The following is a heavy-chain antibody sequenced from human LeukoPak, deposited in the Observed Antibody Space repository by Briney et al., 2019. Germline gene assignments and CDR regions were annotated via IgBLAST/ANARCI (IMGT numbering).Heavy chain of an antibody. CDR3: ARWASPLLGFDY. V-gene: IGHV3-74*01. J-gene: IGHJ4*02. Sequence: PGRSLRLSCAASGFTFSSYWMHWVRQAPGKGLVWVSRINSDGSSTSYADSVKGRFTISRDNAKNTLYLQMNSLRAEDTAVYYCARWASPLLGFDYWGQGTLVTVSS. CDR1: GFTFSSYW. CDR2: INSDGSST. D-gene: IGHD2/OR15-2a*01.